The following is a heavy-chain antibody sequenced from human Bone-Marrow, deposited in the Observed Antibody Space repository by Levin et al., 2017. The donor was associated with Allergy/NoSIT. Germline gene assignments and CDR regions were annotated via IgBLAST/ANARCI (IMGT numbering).Heavy chain of an antibody. J-gene: IGHJ4*02. CDR2: ISRSSSTI. V-gene: IGHV3-48*02. CDR1: GFTFSRYS. CDR3: ARPDCSGTSCYYFFDS. Sequence: GGSLRLSCAASGFTFSRYSMNWVRQAPGRGLEWVSYISRSSSTISYADSVKGRFTISRDNAKNSLYLQMTSLRDEDTAVYYCARPDCSGTSCYYFFDSWGQGTLVTVSS. D-gene: IGHD2-2*01.